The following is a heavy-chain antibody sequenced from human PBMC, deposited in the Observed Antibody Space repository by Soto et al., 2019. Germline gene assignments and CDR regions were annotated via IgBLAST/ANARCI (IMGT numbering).Heavy chain of an antibody. D-gene: IGHD1-26*01. CDR2: IYWDDDK. Sequence: QITLRESGPTLVQPTQTLTLTCTFSGFSLTTNAMGVGWIRQPPGKALEWLALIYWDDDKRSSPSLRSRLTITMYTSKNQVVLTITDMDPVDTATYYCVHISSGSHFASWGQGTLVTVSS. CDR3: VHISSGSHFAS. CDR1: GFSLTTNAMG. J-gene: IGHJ4*02. V-gene: IGHV2-5*02.